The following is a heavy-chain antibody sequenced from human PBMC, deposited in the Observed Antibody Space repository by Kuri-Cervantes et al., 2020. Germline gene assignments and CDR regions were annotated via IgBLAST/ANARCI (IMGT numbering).Heavy chain of an antibody. CDR2: VYYSGST. V-gene: IGHV4-39*07. CDR1: GGSISSSTYY. D-gene: IGHD6-13*01. Sequence: SETLSLTCSVSGGSISSSTYYWGWIRQPPGKGLDWIGTVYYSGSTYYNPSLKSRVTISVDTSKNQFSLKLSSVTAADTAVYYCARVVVEQQLVSGWSDPWGQGTLVTVSS. J-gene: IGHJ5*02. CDR3: ARVVVEQQLVSGWSDP.